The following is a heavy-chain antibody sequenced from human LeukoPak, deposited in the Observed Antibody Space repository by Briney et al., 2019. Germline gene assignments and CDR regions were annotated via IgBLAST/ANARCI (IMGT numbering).Heavy chain of an antibody. CDR2: IYYSGST. V-gene: IGHV4-39*01. CDR1: GGSISSSSYY. Sequence: SETLSLTCTVSGGSISSSSYYWGWIRQPPGKGLEWIGSIYYSGSTYYNPSLKSRVTISVDTSKNQFSLRLSSVTAADTAVYYCARQIYSSSWYYYYYMDVWGKGTTVTVSS. CDR3: ARQIYSSSWYYYYYMDV. J-gene: IGHJ6*03. D-gene: IGHD6-13*01.